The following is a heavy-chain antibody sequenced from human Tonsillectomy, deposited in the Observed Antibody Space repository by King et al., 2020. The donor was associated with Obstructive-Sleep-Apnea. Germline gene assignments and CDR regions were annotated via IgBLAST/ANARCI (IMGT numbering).Heavy chain of an antibody. J-gene: IGHJ4*02. Sequence: VQLVESGGGLVQPGGSLRLSCAASEFTFANYGMGWVRQAPGKGLEWVSSISDSGSSTYYAGSVRGRFTISRDNSKNTLFRQMNSLRADDTAVYYCATDDGTYCGGDCQPPLDYWGQGTLVTVPS. V-gene: IGHV3-23*04. D-gene: IGHD2-21*02. CDR3: ATDDGTYCGGDCQPPLDY. CDR2: ISDSGSST. CDR1: EFTFANYG.